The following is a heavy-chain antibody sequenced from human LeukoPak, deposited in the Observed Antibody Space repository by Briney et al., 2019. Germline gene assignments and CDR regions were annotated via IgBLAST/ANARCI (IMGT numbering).Heavy chain of an antibody. Sequence: AAVKVSCKASGYTFTGYYMHWVRQAPGQGREGMGGINPNSGGTNYAQKFPGRVTMTRDTSISTDYTELSSLRYEDTAVYYCARGPRPTGSHPSDYWGQGTLVTVSS. CDR2: INPNSGGT. CDR3: ARGPRPTGSHPSDY. D-gene: IGHD1-14*01. V-gene: IGHV1-2*02. CDR1: GYTFTGYY. J-gene: IGHJ4*02.